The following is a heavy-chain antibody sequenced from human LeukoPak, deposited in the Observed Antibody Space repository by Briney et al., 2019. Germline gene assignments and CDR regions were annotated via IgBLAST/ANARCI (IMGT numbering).Heavy chain of an antibody. V-gene: IGHV3-48*01. J-gene: IGHJ5*02. Sequence: GGSLRLSCAASGFTFSSYSMNWVRQAPGKGLEWVSYISSSSSTIYYADSVKGRFTISRDNAKNSLYLQMNSLRAEDTAVYYCARGLGQQLVFPDGYNWFDPWGQGTLVTVSS. CDR1: GFTFSSYS. CDR3: ARGLGQQLVFPDGYNWFDP. D-gene: IGHD6-13*01. CDR2: ISSSSSTI.